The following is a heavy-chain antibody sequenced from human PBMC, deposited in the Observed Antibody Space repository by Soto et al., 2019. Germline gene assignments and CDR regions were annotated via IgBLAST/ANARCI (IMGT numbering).Heavy chain of an antibody. CDR1: GGSISSYY. Sequence: SETLSLTCTVSGGSISSYYWSWIRQPPGKGLEWIGYIYYSGSTNYNPSLKSRVTISVDTSKNQFSLKLSSVTAAGTAVYYCASAYSSGWYSRFDYYYMDVWGKGTTVTVSS. J-gene: IGHJ6*03. CDR3: ASAYSSGWYSRFDYYYMDV. D-gene: IGHD6-19*01. V-gene: IGHV4-59*08. CDR2: IYYSGST.